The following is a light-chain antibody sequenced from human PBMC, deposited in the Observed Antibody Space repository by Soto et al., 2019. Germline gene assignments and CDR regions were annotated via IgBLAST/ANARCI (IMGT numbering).Light chain of an antibody. V-gene: IGKV3-11*01. CDR2: DAS. CDR1: KGISSN. CDR3: QQRSNLPYT. Sequence: EIVLTQSPATLSFPPGEGATPSSGPSKGISSNLAWNQQKPGQAPRLLIYDASNRATGIPARFSGSGSGTDFTLTISSLEPEDFAVYYCQQRSNLPYTFGQGTRLEIK. J-gene: IGKJ2*01.